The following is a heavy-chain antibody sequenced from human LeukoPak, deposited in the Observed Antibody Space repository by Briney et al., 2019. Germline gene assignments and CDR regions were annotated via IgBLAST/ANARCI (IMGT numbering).Heavy chain of an antibody. CDR3: ARKGTSGWVGFEI. J-gene: IGHJ3*02. CDR1: GYTFTAYF. Sequence: ASVKVSCRPSGYTFTAYFVHWVRQAPGQGLEWMAWINPNSGATNYAQKFQGRVTMTRDTSISTAYMELSRLTSDDTAVYYCARKGTSGWVGFEIWGQGTMVTVSS. D-gene: IGHD6-19*01. V-gene: IGHV1-2*02. CDR2: INPNSGAT.